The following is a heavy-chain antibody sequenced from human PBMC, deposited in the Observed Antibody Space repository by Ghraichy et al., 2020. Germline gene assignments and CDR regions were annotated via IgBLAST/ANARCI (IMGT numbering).Heavy chain of an antibody. D-gene: IGHD6-19*01. J-gene: IGHJ6*03. V-gene: IGHV2-70*11. CDR3: ARIQRKSGYSSGWRTYYYYMDV. Sequence: SGPTLVKPTQTLTLTCTFSGFSLSTSGMCVSWIRQPPGKALEWLARIDWDDDKYYSTSLKTRLTISKDTSKNQVVLTMTNMDPVDTATYYCARIQRKSGYSSGWRTYYYYMDVWGKGTTVTVSS. CDR1: GFSLSTSGMC. CDR2: IDWDDDK.